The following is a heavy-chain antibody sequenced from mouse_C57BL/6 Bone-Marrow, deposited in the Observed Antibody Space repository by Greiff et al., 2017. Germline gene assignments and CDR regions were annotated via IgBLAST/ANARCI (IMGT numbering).Heavy chain of an antibody. CDR2: INPNNGGT. V-gene: IGHV1-26*01. D-gene: IGHD1-1*01. Sequence: VQLQQSGPELVKPGASVKISCKASGYTFTDYYMNWVKQSHGKSLEWIGDINPNNGGTSYNQKFKGKATLTVDKSSSTAYMELRSLTSEDSAVYYCARAGYGSVWYFDVWGTGTTVTVSS. CDR3: ARAGYGSVWYFDV. CDR1: GYTFTDYY. J-gene: IGHJ1*03.